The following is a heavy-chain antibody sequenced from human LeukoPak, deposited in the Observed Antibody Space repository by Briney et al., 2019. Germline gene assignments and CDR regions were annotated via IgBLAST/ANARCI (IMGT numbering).Heavy chain of an antibody. V-gene: IGHV4-39*01. CDR2: IFYSGTT. CDR3: ARLPRATIGATNYFDF. CDR1: GGSISSSSYY. D-gene: IGHD5-24*01. J-gene: IGHJ4*02. Sequence: SETLSLTCTVSGGSISSSSYYWGWIRQPPGKGLEWIGTIFYSGTTYYNPSLKSRVTISVDTSKSQFSLNLSSVTAADTALYYCARLPRATIGATNYFDFWGQGTLVPSPQ.